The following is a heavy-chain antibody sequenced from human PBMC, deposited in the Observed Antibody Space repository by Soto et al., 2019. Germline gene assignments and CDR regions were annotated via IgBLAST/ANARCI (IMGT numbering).Heavy chain of an antibody. CDR3: ARGTPLADFWSGPTGYGMDV. CDR2: IYYSGST. J-gene: IGHJ6*02. Sequence: SETLSLTCTVSGVSISSGDYYWSWIRQPPGKGLEWIGYIYYSGSTYYNPSLKSRVTISVDTSKNQFSLKLSSVTAADTAVYYCARGTPLADFWSGPTGYGMDVWGQGTTVTVSS. V-gene: IGHV4-30-4*01. D-gene: IGHD3-3*01. CDR1: GVSISSGDYY.